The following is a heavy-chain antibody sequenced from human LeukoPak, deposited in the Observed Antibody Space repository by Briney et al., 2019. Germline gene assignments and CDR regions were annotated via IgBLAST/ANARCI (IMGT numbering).Heavy chain of an antibody. CDR3: ARALYYYDSSGYYFTSRTGYFQH. CDR2: INHSGST. V-gene: IGHV4-34*01. J-gene: IGHJ1*01. Sequence: SETLSLTCAVYGGSFSGYYWSWIRQPPGKGLEWIGEINHSGSTNYNPPLKSRVTISVDTSKNQFSLKLSSVTAADTAVYYCARALYYYDSSGYYFTSRTGYFQHWGQGTLVTVSS. CDR1: GGSFSGYY. D-gene: IGHD3-22*01.